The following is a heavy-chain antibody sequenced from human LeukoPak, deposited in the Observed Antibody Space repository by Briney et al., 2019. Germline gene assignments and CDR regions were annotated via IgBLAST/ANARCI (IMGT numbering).Heavy chain of an antibody. CDR1: GGSISSYY. V-gene: IGHV4-4*07. CDR3: ARVAQGRSSWYYFDY. CDR2: IYTSGST. J-gene: IGHJ4*02. Sequence: PSETLSLTCTVSGGSISSYYWSWIRQPAGKGLEWIGRIYTSGSTNYNPSLKSRVTISVDKSKNQFSLKLSSVTAADTAVYYCARVAQGRSSWYYFDYLGQGTLVTVSS. D-gene: IGHD6-13*01.